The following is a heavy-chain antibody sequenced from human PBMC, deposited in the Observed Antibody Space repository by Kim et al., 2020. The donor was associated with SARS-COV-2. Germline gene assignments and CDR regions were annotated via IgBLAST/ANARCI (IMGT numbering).Heavy chain of an antibody. CDR3: ARGTWGGGGWGYGSGQYNRCDP. CDR2: INPSGGST. V-gene: IGHV1-46*03. Sequence: ASVKVSCKASGYTFTSSHIQWVRQAPGQGLEWVGIINPSGGSTTYAQKLQGRVTMTRDTSTGTVYMELSSLSSEDTALYYCARGTWGGGGWGYGSGQYNRCDPWGQGTLVTVSS. D-gene: IGHD3-10*01. CDR1: GYTFTSSH. J-gene: IGHJ5*02.